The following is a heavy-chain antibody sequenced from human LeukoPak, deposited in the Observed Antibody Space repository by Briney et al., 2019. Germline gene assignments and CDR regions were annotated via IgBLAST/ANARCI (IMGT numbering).Heavy chain of an antibody. V-gene: IGHV3-21*06. CDR1: GFTFSLYS. CDR2: ISSSSTYK. D-gene: IGHD3-22*01. Sequence: GGSLRLSCVASGFTFSLYSVNWARQAPGKGLEWVSSISSSSTYKYYADSVKGRFTISRDNAKNSLYLQMDSLGAEDTAMYYCTKGSYEEYFSYDNSYFDYWGQGTLVTVSS. CDR3: TKGSYEEYFSYDNSYFDY. J-gene: IGHJ4*02.